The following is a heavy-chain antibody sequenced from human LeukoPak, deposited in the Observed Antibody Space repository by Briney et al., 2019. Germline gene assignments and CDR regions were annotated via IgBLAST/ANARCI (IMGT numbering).Heavy chain of an antibody. V-gene: IGHV1-46*01. Sequence: GASVKVSCKASGYTFTSYYMHWVRQAPGQGLEWMGIINPSGGSTSYAQKFQGRVTMTRDTSTSTVYMELSSLRSEDTAVYYCARAPEAYYYYYGMDVWGQGTTVTVSS. CDR3: ARAPEAYYYYYGMDV. CDR1: GYTFTSYY. CDR2: INPSGGST. J-gene: IGHJ6*02.